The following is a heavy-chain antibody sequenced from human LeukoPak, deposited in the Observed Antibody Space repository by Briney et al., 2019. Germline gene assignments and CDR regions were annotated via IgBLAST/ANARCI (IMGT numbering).Heavy chain of an antibody. CDR1: GGSFSGYY. CDR2: INHSGST. CDR3: ARVNYDSSGYYLIGMYFDL. V-gene: IGHV4-34*01. D-gene: IGHD3-22*01. J-gene: IGHJ2*01. Sequence: SETLSLTCAVYGGSFSGYYWSWIRQPPGKGLEWIGEINHSGSTNYNPSLKSRVTISVDTSKNQFSLKLSSVTAADTAVYYCARVNYDSSGYYLIGMYFDLWGRGTLVTVSS.